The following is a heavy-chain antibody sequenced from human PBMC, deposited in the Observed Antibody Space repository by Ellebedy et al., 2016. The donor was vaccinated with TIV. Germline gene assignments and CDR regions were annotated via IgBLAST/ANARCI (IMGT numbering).Heavy chain of an antibody. CDR3: AKGHTASFFYLFDS. D-gene: IGHD2-2*01. Sequence: GESLKISCAASGFTFSSYGMHWVRQAPGKGLEWVAFVRFDGGHKYYADSVKGRFTISRDNSKNTVTLQMHSLRAEDTALYYCAKGHTASFFYLFDSWGQGTLVTVSS. CDR2: VRFDGGHK. CDR1: GFTFSSYG. J-gene: IGHJ5*01. V-gene: IGHV3-30*02.